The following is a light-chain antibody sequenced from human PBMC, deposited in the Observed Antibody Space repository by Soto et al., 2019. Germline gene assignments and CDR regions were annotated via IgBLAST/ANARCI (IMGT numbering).Light chain of an antibody. J-gene: IGKJ5*01. V-gene: IGKV1-39*01. CDR3: QQSYTSPTT. CDR1: QSIGKH. CDR2: GAS. Sequence: DIQMTQSPSFLSASVGDRVTITCRASQSIGKHLNWYQQKPGKAPKFLIYGASTLQSGVPSRFTDSGSGTDFTLTVNSLQAEDFATYYCQQSYTSPTTFGQGTRLEIK.